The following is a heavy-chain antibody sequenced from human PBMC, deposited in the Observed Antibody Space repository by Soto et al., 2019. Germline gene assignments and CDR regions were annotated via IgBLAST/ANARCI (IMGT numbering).Heavy chain of an antibody. CDR3: ARDVRTYYYGSGSRATNYYYYYGMDV. CDR2: IYYSGST. D-gene: IGHD3-10*01. J-gene: IGHJ6*02. CDR1: RGSINNSNYY. V-gene: IGHV4-39*07. Sequence: SETLSLTCTVSRGSINNSNYYWGWIRQPPGKGLEWIGSIYYSGSTNYNPSLKSRVTISVDTSKNQFSLKLSSVTAADTAVYYCARDVRTYYYGSGSRATNYYYYYGMDVWGQGTTDTVSS.